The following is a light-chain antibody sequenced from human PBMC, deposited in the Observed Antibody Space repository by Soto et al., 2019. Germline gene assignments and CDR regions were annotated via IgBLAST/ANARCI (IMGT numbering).Light chain of an antibody. CDR3: QQYGNSPT. V-gene: IGKV3-20*01. J-gene: IGKJ1*01. CDR1: QSVSAGY. CDR2: ETS. Sequence: EIVLTQSPGTLSLSPGDSATLSCTASQSVSAGYFAWYQQKPGQAPRLIIYETSSRMTGIPDRFSGSGSGTDFPLTISRLEPEDFAVYYCQQYGNSPTFGQGTKVDIK.